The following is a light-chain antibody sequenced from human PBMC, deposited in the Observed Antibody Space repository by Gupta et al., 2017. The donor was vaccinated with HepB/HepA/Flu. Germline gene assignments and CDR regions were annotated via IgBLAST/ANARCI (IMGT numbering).Light chain of an antibody. CDR2: DAS. V-gene: IGKV3-11*01. CDR3: QQRSSFLP. CDR1: QSVSSY. Sequence: DSVLTQSPATLSLSPGERATLSCRDSQSVSSYLAWYQQKPGQAPRLLIYDASNRANGSPDRFSGSGYGXDFTLTXSRRENEDFAVYYGQQRSSFLPFGXGTKVDIK. J-gene: IGKJ3*01.